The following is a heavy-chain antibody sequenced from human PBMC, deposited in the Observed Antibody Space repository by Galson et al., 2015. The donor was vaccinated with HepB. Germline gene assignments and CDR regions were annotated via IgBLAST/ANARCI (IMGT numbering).Heavy chain of an antibody. V-gene: IGHV1-69*13. D-gene: IGHD3-10*01. CDR1: GGTFSSYA. CDR2: IIPIFGTA. J-gene: IGHJ4*02. CDR3: ARGHYGSGSYKTGYFDY. Sequence: SVKVSCKASGGTFSSYAISWVRQAPGQGLEWMGGIIPIFGTANYAQKFQGRVTITADESTSTAYMELSSLRSEDTAVYYCARGHYGSGSYKTGYFDYWGQGTLVTVSS.